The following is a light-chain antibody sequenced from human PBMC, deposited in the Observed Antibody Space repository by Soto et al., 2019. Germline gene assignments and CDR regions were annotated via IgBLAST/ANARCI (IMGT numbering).Light chain of an antibody. CDR3: QQYNSCPFS. V-gene: IGKV3-15*01. CDR2: EAS. Sequence: MKQSPATLSVTTGERVTLPCRAGQGVTTRLAWYQQKSGQSPRLLIYEASCRATGVPSRFSDTGSETDFTLTISGLQPEDFATYFCQQYNSCPFSFGQGTQLA. CDR1: QGVTTR. J-gene: IGKJ5*01.